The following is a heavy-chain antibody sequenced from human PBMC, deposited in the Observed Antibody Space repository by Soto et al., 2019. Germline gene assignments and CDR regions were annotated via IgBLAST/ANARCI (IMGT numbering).Heavy chain of an antibody. J-gene: IGHJ4*02. V-gene: IGHV3-74*01. Sequence: GGSLRLSCATSEFTFSSYPIHWVRQAPGKGPVWVSRITEDGSGTTYADSVKGRFTVTRDNAKNTMYLQMSGLGAEDTAVYHCVRGTNGWRGMDYWGQGTLVTVSS. CDR3: VRGTNGWRGMDY. CDR2: ITEDGSGT. CDR1: EFTFSSYP. D-gene: IGHD2-8*01.